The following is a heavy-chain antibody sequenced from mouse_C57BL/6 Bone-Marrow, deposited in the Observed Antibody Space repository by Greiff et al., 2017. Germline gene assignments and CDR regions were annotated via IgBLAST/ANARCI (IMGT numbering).Heavy chain of an antibody. CDR1: GYTFTSYW. V-gene: IGHV1-74*01. D-gene: IGHD2-5*01. CDR2: IHPSDSVT. J-gene: IGHJ2*01. Sequence: QVHVKQPGAELVKPGASVKVSCKASGYTFTSYWMHWVKQRPGQGLEWIGRIHPSDSVTNYNQKFKGKATLTVDKSSSTAYMQLSSLTSEDSAVYYCAIKGAYYSNYFDYWGQGTTLTVSS. CDR3: AIKGAYYSNYFDY.